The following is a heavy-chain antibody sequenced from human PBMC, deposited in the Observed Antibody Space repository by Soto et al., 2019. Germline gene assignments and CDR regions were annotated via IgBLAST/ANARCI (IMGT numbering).Heavy chain of an antibody. Sequence: EVQLVESGGGLVKPGGSLRLSCAASGFTFSSYSMNWVRQAPGKGLEWVSSISSSSSYIYYADSVKGRFTISRDNAKNSLYLQMNSLRAEDTAVYYCARDGRDGYNWVHYYYGMDVWGQGTTVTVSS. V-gene: IGHV3-21*01. CDR3: ARDGRDGYNWVHYYYGMDV. J-gene: IGHJ6*02. D-gene: IGHD5-12*01. CDR2: ISSSSSYI. CDR1: GFTFSSYS.